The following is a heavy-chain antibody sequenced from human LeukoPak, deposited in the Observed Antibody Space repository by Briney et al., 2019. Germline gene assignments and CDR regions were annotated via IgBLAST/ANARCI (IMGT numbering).Heavy chain of an antibody. CDR2: INPSGGST. J-gene: IGHJ6*02. CDR1: GYTFTSYY. D-gene: IGHD2-15*01. Sequence: ASVKVSCTASGYTFTSYYMHWVRQAPGQGLEWMGIINPSGGSTSYAQKFQGRVTMTRDTSTSTVYMELSSLRSEDTAVYYCARVSGYCSGGSCYGLPSHGMDVWGQGATVTVSS. V-gene: IGHV1-46*01. CDR3: ARVSGYCSGGSCYGLPSHGMDV.